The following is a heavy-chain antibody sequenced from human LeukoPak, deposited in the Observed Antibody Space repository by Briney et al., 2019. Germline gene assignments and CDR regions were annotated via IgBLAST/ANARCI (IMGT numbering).Heavy chain of an antibody. V-gene: IGHV3-30*02. CDR2: IRRDGSYK. Sequence: GGSLRLSCAASGFSFSGYVMYWVRQAPGKGLGGVAVIRRDGSYKDYADSVKGRFTISRDNHKYTVSLEMNSLRPEDTAVYYCAKDRGYGIDVWGKGTTVTVSS. J-gene: IGHJ6*04. CDR3: AKDRGYGIDV. CDR1: GFSFSGYV.